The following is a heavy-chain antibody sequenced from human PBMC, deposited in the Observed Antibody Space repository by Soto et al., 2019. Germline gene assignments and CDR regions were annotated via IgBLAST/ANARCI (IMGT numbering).Heavy chain of an antibody. Sequence: QVQLVQSGAEVKKPGSSVKVSCKASGGTFSSYTISWVRQAPGHGLEWMGRIIPILGIANYAQKFQGRVTITADKSTSTAYMELSSLRSEDTAVYYCARFYCSGGSCYRDDAFDIWGQGTMVTVSS. CDR2: IIPILGIA. D-gene: IGHD2-15*01. V-gene: IGHV1-69*02. J-gene: IGHJ3*02. CDR1: GGTFSSYT. CDR3: ARFYCSGGSCYRDDAFDI.